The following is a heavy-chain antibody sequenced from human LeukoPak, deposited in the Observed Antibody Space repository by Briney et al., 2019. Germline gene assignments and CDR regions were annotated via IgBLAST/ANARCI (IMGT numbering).Heavy chain of an antibody. Sequence: PSETLSLTCTVSGYSISSGYYWGWIRQPPGKGLEWIGSIYHSGSTYYNPSLKSRVTISVDTSKNQFSLKLSSVTAADTAVYYCARRGGYFYYFDYWGQGTLVTVSS. J-gene: IGHJ4*02. D-gene: IGHD3-22*01. V-gene: IGHV4-38-2*02. CDR3: ARRGGYFYYFDY. CDR1: GYSISSGYY. CDR2: IYHSGST.